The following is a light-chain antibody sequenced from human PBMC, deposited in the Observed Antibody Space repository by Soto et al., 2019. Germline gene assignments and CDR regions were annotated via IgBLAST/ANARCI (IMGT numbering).Light chain of an antibody. CDR1: SSDVGGYNY. Sequence: QSALTQPASVSGAPGQSITSSCTGTSSDVGGYNYVSWYQHHPGKAPRLMIYEVSNRPSGVSKRFSGSKSGNTASLTISGLQAEDEADYYCSSYTSSSPVLVGGG. CDR2: EVS. V-gene: IGLV2-14*01. CDR3: SSYTSSSPVL. J-gene: IGLJ2*01.